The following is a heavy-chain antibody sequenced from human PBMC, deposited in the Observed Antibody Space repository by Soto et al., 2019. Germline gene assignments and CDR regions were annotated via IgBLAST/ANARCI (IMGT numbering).Heavy chain of an antibody. D-gene: IGHD3-10*02. V-gene: IGHV3-23*01. CDR2: ITADGAAT. CDR3: AQGTRRFTMS. CDR1: GFTFSSHA. Sequence: PGGSLRLSCAASGFTFSSHAISWVRQAPEKGLEWVSAITADGAATYYSDSVKGRFTISRDNSKNTVFLQLNSLRAEDTALYFCAQGTRRFTMSWGLGTLVTVSS. J-gene: IGHJ4*02.